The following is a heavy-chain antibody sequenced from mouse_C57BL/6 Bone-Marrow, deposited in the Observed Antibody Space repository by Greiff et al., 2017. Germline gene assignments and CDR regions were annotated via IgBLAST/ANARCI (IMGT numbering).Heavy chain of an antibody. Sequence: DVKLVESGGGLVKPGGSLKLSCAASGFTFSSYAMSWVRQTPEKRLEWVATISDGGSYTYYPDNVKGRFTISRDNAKNNRYLQMSHRKSEDTAMYYCARVTTGNWYFDVWGTGTTVTVSS. CDR2: ISDGGSYT. CDR1: GFTFSSYA. V-gene: IGHV5-4*03. CDR3: ARVTTGNWYFDV. D-gene: IGHD1-1*01. J-gene: IGHJ1*03.